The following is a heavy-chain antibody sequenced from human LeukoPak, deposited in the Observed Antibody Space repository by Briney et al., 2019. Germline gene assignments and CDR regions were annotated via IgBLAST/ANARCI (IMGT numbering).Heavy chain of an antibody. Sequence: TSETLSFTGTAFGGSISRSDNSWGWIRQPPGKGLRWIGSIYYNGDTYYSPSLKSRVTISVDTSRNQFALKLNSVTAADTAVYFCARHRLEGDTFDIWGQGTRVTVAS. CDR2: IYYNGDT. J-gene: IGHJ3*02. CDR3: ARHRLEGDTFDI. D-gene: IGHD3-3*01. V-gene: IGHV4-39*01. CDR1: GGSISRSDNS.